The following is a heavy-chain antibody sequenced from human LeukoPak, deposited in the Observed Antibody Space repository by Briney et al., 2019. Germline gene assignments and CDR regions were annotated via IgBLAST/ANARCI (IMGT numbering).Heavy chain of an antibody. CDR2: IYSTGNT. V-gene: IGHV4-39*01. J-gene: IGHJ4*02. Sequence: SETLSLTCSVSGDSISTPSYYWGWIRQSPGKGLEWIASIYSTGNTYFNPSFKSRVTISVDTSKNQFSLNMHSVTAADTAVYYCARHQLGRRKPFDYWGQGSLVTVSS. CDR1: GDSISTPSYY. D-gene: IGHD1-1*01. CDR3: ARHQLGRRKPFDY.